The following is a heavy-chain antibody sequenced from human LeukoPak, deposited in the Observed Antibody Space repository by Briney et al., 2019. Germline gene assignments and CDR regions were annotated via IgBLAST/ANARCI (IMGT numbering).Heavy chain of an antibody. CDR1: GDSVSSNSAA. Sequence: SQTLSLTSAISGDSVSSNSAAWNRIRQSPSRGLEWLGRTYYRSKWYNDYAVSVKSRITINPDTSKNQFSLQLNSVTPEDTAVYYCARDRIAVAGTRWDAFDIWGQGTMVTVSS. CDR3: ARDRIAVAGTRWDAFDI. CDR2: TYYRSKWYN. D-gene: IGHD6-19*01. V-gene: IGHV6-1*01. J-gene: IGHJ3*02.